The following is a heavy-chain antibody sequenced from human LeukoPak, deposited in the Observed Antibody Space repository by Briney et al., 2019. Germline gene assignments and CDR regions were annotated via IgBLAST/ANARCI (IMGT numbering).Heavy chain of an antibody. CDR2: VNPDGSYT. CDR3: ARGSSSWHGGMDV. D-gene: IGHD6-13*01. V-gene: IGHV3-74*03. CDR1: GFTFGNYW. J-gene: IGHJ6*02. Sequence: GGSLRLSCAASGFTFGNYWVHWVRQAPGKGLVWVSRVNPDGSYTSYADSVKGRFTISRDNAMSTVFLQMDSLRAEDTAVYYCARGSSSWHGGMDVWGQGTTVTVSS.